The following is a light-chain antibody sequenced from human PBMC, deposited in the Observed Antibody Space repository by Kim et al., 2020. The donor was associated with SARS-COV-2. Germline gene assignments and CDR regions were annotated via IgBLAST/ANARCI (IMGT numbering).Light chain of an antibody. Sequence: LQQTVRSTRQGDSLRSYYASWYQQKPGQAPVLVIYGKNNRPSGIPDRFSGSSSGNTASLTITGAQAEDEADYYCNSRDSSGNHLVVFGGGTQLTVL. J-gene: IGLJ2*01. V-gene: IGLV3-19*01. CDR2: GKN. CDR1: SLRSYY. CDR3: NSRDSSGNHLVV.